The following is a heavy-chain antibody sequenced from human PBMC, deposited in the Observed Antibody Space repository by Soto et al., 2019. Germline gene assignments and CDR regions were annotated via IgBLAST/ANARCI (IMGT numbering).Heavy chain of an antibody. Sequence: VSLKVSCKPSGYTFXSYDIYWVRQATGKGLEWMGWMNPNSGNTGYAQKFQGRVTMTRNTSISTAYMELSSLRSEDTAVYYCARGYSSSSGDAFDIWGQGTMVTVSS. V-gene: IGHV1-8*01. CDR2: MNPNSGNT. CDR1: GYTFXSYD. J-gene: IGHJ3*02. D-gene: IGHD6-6*01. CDR3: ARGYSSSSGDAFDI.